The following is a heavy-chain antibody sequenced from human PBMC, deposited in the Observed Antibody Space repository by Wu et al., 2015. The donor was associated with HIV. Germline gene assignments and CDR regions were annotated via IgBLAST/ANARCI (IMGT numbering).Heavy chain of an antibody. V-gene: IGHV1-2*02. D-gene: IGHD4-17*01. J-gene: IGHJ4*02. CDR3: ARAPPTTVTEPLFDY. CDR2: INPNSGVT. CDR1: GYTFTGYY. Sequence: QVQLVQSGAEVKKPGASVKVSCKASGYTFTGYYIHWVRQAPGQGLEWMGWINPNSGVTNYAQKFQGRVTMTRDTSIRTAYMELSRLRSDDTAVFYCARAPPTTVTEPLFDYWGQGTLVTVSS.